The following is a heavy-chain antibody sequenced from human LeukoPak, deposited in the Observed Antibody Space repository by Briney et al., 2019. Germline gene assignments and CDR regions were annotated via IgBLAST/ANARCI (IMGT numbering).Heavy chain of an antibody. CDR2: ISAYNGNT. Sequence: ASVKVSCKASGYTFTSYGISWVRQAPGQGLEWMGWISAYNGNTHYAQKLQGRVTMTTDTSTSTVYMELRSLRSDDTAVYYCARGSPPRRNYDSRGYYSYYFDYWGQGTLVTVSS. CDR1: GYTFTSYG. CDR3: ARGSPPRRNYDSRGYYSYYFDY. D-gene: IGHD3-22*01. V-gene: IGHV1-18*01. J-gene: IGHJ4*02.